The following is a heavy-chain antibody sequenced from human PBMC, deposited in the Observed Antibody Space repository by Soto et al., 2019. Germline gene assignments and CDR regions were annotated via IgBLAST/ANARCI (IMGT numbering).Heavy chain of an antibody. Sequence: SETLSLTCTVSGGSISSYYWSWIRQPPGKGLEWIGYIYYIGSTNYNPSLKSRVTISVATSKNQFSLKLSSVTAAETAVYYCARLLFGAANWFDPWGQGTLVTSPQ. V-gene: IGHV4-59*01. CDR2: IYYIGST. J-gene: IGHJ5*02. D-gene: IGHD3-10*01. CDR3: ARLLFGAANWFDP. CDR1: GGSISSYY.